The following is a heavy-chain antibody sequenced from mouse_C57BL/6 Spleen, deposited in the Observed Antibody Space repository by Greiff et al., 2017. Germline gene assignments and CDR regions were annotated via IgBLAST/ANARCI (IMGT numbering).Heavy chain of an antibody. J-gene: IGHJ3*01. D-gene: IGHD1-1*01. CDR2: INYDGSST. CDR1: GFTFSDYY. V-gene: IGHV5-16*01. Sequence: EVKLVESEGGLVQPGSSMKLSCTASGFTFSDYYMAWVRQVPEKGLEWVANINYDGSSTYSLDSLTSRFIISSDNAKNMLYLQMSSIKSENTATYYCARLYVSSPAWFAYWGQGTLVTVSA. CDR3: ARLYVSSPAWFAY.